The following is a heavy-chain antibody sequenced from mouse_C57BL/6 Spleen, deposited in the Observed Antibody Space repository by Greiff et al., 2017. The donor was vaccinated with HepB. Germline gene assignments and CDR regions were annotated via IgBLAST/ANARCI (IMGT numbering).Heavy chain of an antibody. CDR2: IDPSGSYT. CDR1: GYTFTSYW. V-gene: IGHV1-59*01. D-gene: IGHD2-5*01. Sequence: QVQLQQSGAELVRPGTSVKLSCKASGYTFTSYWMHWVKQRPGQGLEWIGVIDPSGSYTNYNQKFKGKATLTVATSSSTAYMQLSSLTSEDSAVYYCARSWNYSNYWFAYWGQGTLVTVSA. J-gene: IGHJ3*01. CDR3: ARSWNYSNYWFAY.